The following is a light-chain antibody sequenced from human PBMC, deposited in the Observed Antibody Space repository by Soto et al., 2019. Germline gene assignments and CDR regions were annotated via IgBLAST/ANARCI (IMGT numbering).Light chain of an antibody. Sequence: QSALTQSASVSGSPGQSITISCTGTSSDIGGYNYVSWYQQHPDKAPKLMIFEVSNRPSGVSNRFSGAKSGNTASLTISGLLPDDEADYYCSSYTTGSTVAFGGGTKLTVL. J-gene: IGLJ2*01. CDR2: EVS. CDR1: SSDIGGYNY. CDR3: SSYTTGSTVA. V-gene: IGLV2-14*01.